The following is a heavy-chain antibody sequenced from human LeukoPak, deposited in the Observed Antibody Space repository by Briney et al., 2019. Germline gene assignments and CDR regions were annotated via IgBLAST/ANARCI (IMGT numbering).Heavy chain of an antibody. Sequence: GGSLRLSCAASGFTFSSYAMSWVRQAPGKGLEWVSAISGSAGNIYYADSVKGRFTISRDNSKNTLYLQMNSLRAEDTAVYYCAKDRYYHDSSGPYWGQGTLVTVSS. CDR1: GFTFSSYA. CDR2: ISGSAGNI. J-gene: IGHJ4*02. V-gene: IGHV3-23*01. D-gene: IGHD3-22*01. CDR3: AKDRYYHDSSGPY.